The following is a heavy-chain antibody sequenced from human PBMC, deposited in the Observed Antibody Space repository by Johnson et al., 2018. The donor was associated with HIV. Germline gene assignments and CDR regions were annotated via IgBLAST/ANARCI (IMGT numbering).Heavy chain of an antibody. D-gene: IGHD6-6*01. CDR1: GFTFSSYA. CDR3: ARGGYSSWSWSELSAFDI. V-gene: IGHV3-30-3*01. CDR2: ISYDGSNK. Sequence: QVQLVESGGGVVQPGRSLRLSCAASGFTFSSYAMHWVRQAPGKGLEWVTVISYDGSNKYYADSVKGRFTISRDNSKNTLYLQMNSLRAEDTAVYYCARGGYSSWSWSELSAFDIWGQGTMVTVSS. J-gene: IGHJ3*02.